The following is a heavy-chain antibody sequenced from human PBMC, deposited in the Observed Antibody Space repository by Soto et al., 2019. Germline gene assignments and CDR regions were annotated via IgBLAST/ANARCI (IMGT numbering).Heavy chain of an antibody. CDR2: INHSGST. J-gene: IGHJ4*02. D-gene: IGHD2-2*01. V-gene: IGHV4-34*01. CDR3: AGGRGNIIVVVPAASSSFDY. Sequence: SETLSLTCAVYGGSFSGYYWSWIRQPPGKGLEWIGEINHSGSTNYNPSLKSRVTISVDTSKNQFSLKLSSVTAADTAVYYCAGGRGNIIVVVPAASSSFDYWGQGTLVTVS. CDR1: GGSFSGYY.